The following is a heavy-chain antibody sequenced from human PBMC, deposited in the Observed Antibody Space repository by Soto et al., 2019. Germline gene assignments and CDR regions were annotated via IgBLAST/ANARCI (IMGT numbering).Heavy chain of an antibody. Sequence: QDQLVQSGAEVKKPGSSVKVSCKASGGTFSSLTFTWGHQAPGQGLEWMGRIIPALGTATYAQKFQGRVTITADESATTVYMELNSLRSEDTAVYYCARPDFGDYWYFDLWGRGTLVTVSS. V-gene: IGHV1-69*08. CDR2: IIPALGTA. J-gene: IGHJ2*01. D-gene: IGHD4-17*01. CDR3: ARPDFGDYWYFDL. CDR1: GGTFSSLT.